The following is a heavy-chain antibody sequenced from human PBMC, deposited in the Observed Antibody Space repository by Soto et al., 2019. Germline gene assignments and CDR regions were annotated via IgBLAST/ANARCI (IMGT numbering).Heavy chain of an antibody. V-gene: IGHV4-34*01. CDR2: IHYTGMT. J-gene: IGHJ4*02. CDR3: VSFAERSPGWGPQADF. CDR1: GESFSAYY. Sequence: PSETLSLTCRFYGESFSAYYWNWVRQSPERGLEWIADIHYTGMTNYNPSLKSRVTISMDTSKRRFSLKLTSVTAADTAVYYCVSFAERSPGWGPQADFWGQGTVVTVSS. D-gene: IGHD3-10*01.